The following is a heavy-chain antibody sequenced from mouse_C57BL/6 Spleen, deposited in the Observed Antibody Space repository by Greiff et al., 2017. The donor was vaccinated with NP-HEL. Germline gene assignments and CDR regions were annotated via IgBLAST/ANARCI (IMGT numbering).Heavy chain of an antibody. V-gene: IGHV2-2*01. Sequence: QVQLQQSGPGLVQPSQSLSITCTVSGFSLTSYGVHWVRQSPGKGLEWLGVIWSGGSTDYNAAFISRLSISKDNSKSQVFFKMNSLQADVTAIYYCARGGSSSWFAYWGQGTLVTVSA. J-gene: IGHJ3*01. CDR1: GFSLTSYG. D-gene: IGHD1-1*01. CDR3: ARGGSSSWFAY. CDR2: IWSGGST.